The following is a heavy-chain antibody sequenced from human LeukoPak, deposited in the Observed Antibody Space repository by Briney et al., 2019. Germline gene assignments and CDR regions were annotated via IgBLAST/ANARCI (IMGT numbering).Heavy chain of an antibody. CDR3: ARGYEQWLPDGGFDP. CDR1: GYTFTSYG. V-gene: IGHV1-18*04. CDR2: ISAYNGNT. Sequence: ASVKVSCKASGYTFTSYGISWVRQAPGQGREWMGWISAYNGNTNYAQKLQGRVTMTTDTSTSTAYMELRSLRSDDTAVYYCARGYEQWLPDGGFDPWGQGTLVTVSS. J-gene: IGHJ5*02. D-gene: IGHD6-19*01.